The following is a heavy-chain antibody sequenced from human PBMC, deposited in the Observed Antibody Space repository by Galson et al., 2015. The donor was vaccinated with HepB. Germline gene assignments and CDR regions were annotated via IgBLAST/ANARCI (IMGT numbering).Heavy chain of an antibody. V-gene: IGHV1-18*04. CDR1: GYTFTSYG. CDR2: ISAYNGNT. J-gene: IGHJ4*02. D-gene: IGHD3-9*01. CDR3: ARRGMVLRYFDWYPAPFDY. Sequence: SVKVSCKASGYTFTSYGISWVRQAPGQGLEWMGWISAYNGNTNYAQKLQGRVTMTTDTSTSTAYMELRSLRSDDTAVYYCARRGMVLRYFDWYPAPFDYWGQGTLVTVSS.